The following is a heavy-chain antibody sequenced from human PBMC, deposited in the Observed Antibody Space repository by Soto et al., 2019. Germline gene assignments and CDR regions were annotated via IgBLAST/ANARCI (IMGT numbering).Heavy chain of an antibody. CDR2: IYYSGST. D-gene: IGHD4-17*01. CDR1: GFSSSSSSYY. V-gene: IGHV4-39*01. CDR3: ARVPDYGDYYNWFDP. Sequence: SETLSLTCTFSGFSSSSSSYYSGWIRQPPGKGLEWIGSIYYSGSTYYNPSLKSRVTISVDTSKNQFSLKLSSVTAADTAVYYCARVPDYGDYYNWFDPWGQGTLVTVSS. J-gene: IGHJ5*02.